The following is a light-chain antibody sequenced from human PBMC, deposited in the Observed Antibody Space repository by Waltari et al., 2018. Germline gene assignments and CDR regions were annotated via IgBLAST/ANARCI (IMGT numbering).Light chain of an antibody. J-gene: IGLJ2*01. CDR3: NSRDSSGNRVR. V-gene: IGLV3-19*01. CDR1: SLRSYY. Sequence: SSELTQDPAVSVALGQTVRITCQGDSLRSYYASWYQQKPGQAPILVIYGKNNRPSGIPDRFTGSSSGNTASLTITGAQAEDEADYYCNSRDSSGNRVRFGGGTKLTVL. CDR2: GKN.